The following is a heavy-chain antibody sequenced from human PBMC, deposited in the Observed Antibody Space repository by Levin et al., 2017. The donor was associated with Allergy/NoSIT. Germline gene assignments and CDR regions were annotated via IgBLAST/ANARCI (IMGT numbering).Heavy chain of an antibody. D-gene: IGHD3-16*01. CDR1: GFTFSSFW. V-gene: IGHV3-7*01. CDR2: IKQDGSEK. CDR3: ARAPRGYEYALDV. Sequence: PGGSLRLSCEASGFTFSSFWLTWVRQAPGKGLEWVANIKQDGSEKYYVDSVKGRFTISRDNVKKSLFLQMDSLRVEDTSVYYCARAPRGYEYALDVWGPGTAVIVSS. J-gene: IGHJ6*02.